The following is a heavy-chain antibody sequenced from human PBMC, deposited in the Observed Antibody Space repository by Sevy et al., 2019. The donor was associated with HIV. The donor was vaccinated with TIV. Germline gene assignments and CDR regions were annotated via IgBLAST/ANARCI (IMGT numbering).Heavy chain of an antibody. CDR2: IYSGGST. D-gene: IGHD6-19*01. J-gene: IGHJ6*02. CDR1: GFTVSSNY. CDR3: ARGLGYSSGWYYYYGMDV. V-gene: IGHV3-53*01. Sequence: GGSLRLSCAASGFTVSSNYMSWVRQAPGKGLEWVSVIYSGGSTYYADSVKGRFTISRDNSKNTPYLQMNSLRAEDTAVYYCARGLGYSSGWYYYYGMDVWGQGTTVTVSS.